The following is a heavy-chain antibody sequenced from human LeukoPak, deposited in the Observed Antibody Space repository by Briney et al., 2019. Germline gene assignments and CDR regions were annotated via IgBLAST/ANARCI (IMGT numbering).Heavy chain of an antibody. CDR2: IYYSGST. V-gene: IGHV4-59*01. CDR3: AREGDDSSGFDY. J-gene: IGHJ4*02. CDR1: GGSISSYY. Sequence: SETLSLTXTVSGGSISSYYWSWIRQPPGKGLEWIGYIYYSGSTNYNPSLKSRVTISVDTSKNQFSLKLSSVTAADTAVYYCAREGDDSSGFDYWGQGTLVTVSS. D-gene: IGHD3-22*01.